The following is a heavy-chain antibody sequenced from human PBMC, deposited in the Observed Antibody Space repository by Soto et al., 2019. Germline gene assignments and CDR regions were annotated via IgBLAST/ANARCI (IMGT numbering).Heavy chain of an antibody. CDR2: ISYDGSNK. CDR3: MGGYYFGDS. Sequence: QVQLVESGGGVVQPGRSLSLACAASGFSFSSYGMQWVRQAPGKGLEWVGVISYDGSNKYYADSVKGRFTISRDNSKNTLYLQMNSLRADDTAVYYCMGGYYFGDSWGQGTLVTVSS. D-gene: IGHD3-22*01. V-gene: IGHV3-30*03. J-gene: IGHJ5*01. CDR1: GFSFSSYG.